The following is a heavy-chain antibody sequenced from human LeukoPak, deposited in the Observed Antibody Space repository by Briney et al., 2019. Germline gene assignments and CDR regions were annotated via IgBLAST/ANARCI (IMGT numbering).Heavy chain of an antibody. D-gene: IGHD6-19*01. CDR3: AKDQYGSGWLCDY. CDR1: GFTFSSLA. CDR2: ITGSGRST. Sequence: GGSLRLSCAASGFTFSSLAMSWVRQAPGKGLEWVSGITGSGRSTFYADSVKGRFTISRDNSKNTLYLQMNSLRAEDTAVYYCAKDQYGSGWLCDYWGQGTLVPVSS. V-gene: IGHV3-23*01. J-gene: IGHJ4*02.